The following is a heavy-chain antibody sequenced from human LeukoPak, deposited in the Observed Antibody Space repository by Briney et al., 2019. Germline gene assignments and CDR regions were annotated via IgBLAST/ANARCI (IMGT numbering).Heavy chain of an antibody. CDR1: GDSVSSKIAS. J-gene: IGHJ5*02. CDR2: TYYRSKWYS. Sequence: SQTLSLTCAISGDSVSSKIASWHWLRQSPSRGLEWLGRTYYRSKWYSDSAVSVKSRITINPDTSKNQFSLQLNSVTPEDTAVYYCARGGSDWSVSLFDPWGQGTLVTVSS. CDR3: ARGGSDWSVSLFDP. V-gene: IGHV6-1*01. D-gene: IGHD3-9*01.